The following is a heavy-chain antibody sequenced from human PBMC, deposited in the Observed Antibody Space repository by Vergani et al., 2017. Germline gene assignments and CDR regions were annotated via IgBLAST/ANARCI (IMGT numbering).Heavy chain of an antibody. CDR2: IYSGGST. J-gene: IGHJ4*02. D-gene: IGHD5-18*01. CDR3: ARVSDYSYVDY. V-gene: IGHV3-66*02. Sequence: EVQLLESGGGLVQPGGSLRLSCAASGFTVSSNYMSWVRQAPGKGLEWVSVIYSGGSTYYADSVKGRFTISRDNSKNTLYLQMNSLRAEDTAVYYCARVSDYSYVDYWGQGTLVTVSS. CDR1: GFTVSSNY.